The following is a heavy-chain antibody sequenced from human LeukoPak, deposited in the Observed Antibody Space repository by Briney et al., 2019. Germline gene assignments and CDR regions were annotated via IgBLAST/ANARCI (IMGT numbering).Heavy chain of an antibody. D-gene: IGHD3-10*01. CDR1: GGTFSSYA. CDR3: AREESPLYYYGSGSYYDY. V-gene: IGHV1-69*06. Sequence: GASVKVSCKASGGTFSSYAISWVRQAPGQGLEWMGGIIPIFGTANYAQKFQGRVTITADKSTSTAYMELSSLRSEDTAVYYCAREESPLYYYGSGSYYDYWGQGTLVTVSS. J-gene: IGHJ4*02. CDR2: IIPIFGTA.